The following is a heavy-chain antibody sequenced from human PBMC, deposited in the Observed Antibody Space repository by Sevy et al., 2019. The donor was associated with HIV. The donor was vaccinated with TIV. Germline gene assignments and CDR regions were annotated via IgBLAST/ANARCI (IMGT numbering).Heavy chain of an antibody. CDR3: AKGLGLFDP. J-gene: IGHJ5*02. CDR2: ISWNSGSI. CDR1: GFTFDDYA. D-gene: IGHD5-12*01. V-gene: IGHV3-9*01. Sequence: GGSLRLSCAASGFTFDDYAMHWVRQAPGKGLEWVSGISWNSGSIGYADSVKGRFTISRDNAKNSLYLQMNSLRADDTALYYCAKGLGLFDPWGQGTLVTVSS.